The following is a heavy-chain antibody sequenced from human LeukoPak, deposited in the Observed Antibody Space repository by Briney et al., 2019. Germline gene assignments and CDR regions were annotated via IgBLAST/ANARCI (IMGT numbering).Heavy chain of an antibody. CDR1: GVSISSGSYY. CDR3: ARVGEGGGYYYYYYMDV. J-gene: IGHJ6*03. D-gene: IGHD3-16*01. Sequence: SQTLSLTCTVSGVSISSGSYYWGWIRQPPGKGLEWIGSIYYSGSTYYNPSLKSRVTISVDTSKNQFSLNLSSVTAADTAVYYCARVGEGGGYYYYYYMDVWAKGTTVTVSS. CDR2: IYYSGST. V-gene: IGHV4-39*07.